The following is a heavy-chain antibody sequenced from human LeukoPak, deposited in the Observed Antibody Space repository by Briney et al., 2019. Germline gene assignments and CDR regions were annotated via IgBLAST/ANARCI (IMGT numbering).Heavy chain of an antibody. CDR1: GYSFTTYW. V-gene: IGHV5-51*01. Sequence: GASLQISCKGSGYSFTTYWIGWVRQMPGKGLEWMGIIYPDDSDIRYSPSFQGQVTISADKSISTAYLQWSSLKASDSAIYYCARRGGSLNYFDSWGQGTLVTVSS. CDR2: IYPDDSDI. J-gene: IGHJ4*02. D-gene: IGHD1-26*01. CDR3: ARRGGSLNYFDS.